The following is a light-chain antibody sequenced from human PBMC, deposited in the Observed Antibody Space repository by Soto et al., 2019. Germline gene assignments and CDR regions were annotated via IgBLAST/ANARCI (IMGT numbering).Light chain of an antibody. V-gene: IGLV1-44*01. CDR1: SSNIRTNT. J-gene: IGLJ3*02. Sequence: QSVVTQPPSASGTPGQTVTISCSGSSSNIRTNTVNWYQQVPGTAPKLLIHSNNQRPSGVPDRFSGSKSGTSASLAISGLQSEDEADYYCAAWDDSRNGPVFGGGTKVTVL. CDR2: SNN. CDR3: AAWDDSRNGPV.